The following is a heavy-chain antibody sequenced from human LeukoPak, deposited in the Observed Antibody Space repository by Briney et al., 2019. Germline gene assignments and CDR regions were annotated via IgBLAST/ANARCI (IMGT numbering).Heavy chain of an antibody. Sequence: GGSLRLSCEASGFTFSSYGMSWVRQAPGKGLEWVSAISHSGTTYYADSVKGRFTISRDNSKNTLYLQMSSLRADDTAIYYCAKEGYHPGTTFDYWGQGTLVTVSS. CDR1: GFTFSSYG. CDR3: AKEGYHPGTTFDY. J-gene: IGHJ4*02. D-gene: IGHD1-1*01. CDR2: ISHSGTT. V-gene: IGHV3-23*01.